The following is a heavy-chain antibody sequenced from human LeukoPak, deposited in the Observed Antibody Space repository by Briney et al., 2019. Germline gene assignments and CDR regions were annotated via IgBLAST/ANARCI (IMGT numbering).Heavy chain of an antibody. V-gene: IGHV4-59*08. CDR2: IYYSGST. D-gene: IGHD5-18*01. Sequence: SETLSLTCTVSGGSISSYYWSWLRQPPGKGLEWIGYIYYSGSTNYNPSLKSRVTISVDTSKNQFSLKLSSVTAADTAVYYCARQREYSYARDWGQGTLVTVSS. J-gene: IGHJ4*02. CDR1: GGSISSYY. CDR3: ARQREYSYARD.